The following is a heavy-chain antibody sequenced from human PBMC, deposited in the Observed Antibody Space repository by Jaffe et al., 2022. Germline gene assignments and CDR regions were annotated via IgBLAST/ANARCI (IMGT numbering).Heavy chain of an antibody. CDR1: GYSISSGYY. J-gene: IGHJ4*02. V-gene: IGHV4-38-2*02. Sequence: QVQLQESGPGLVKPSETLSLTCAVSGYSISSGYYWGWIRQPPGKGLEWIGSIYHSGSTYYNPSLKSRVTISVDTSKNQFSLKLSSVTAADTAVYYCARDGNSGSSFWGQGTLVTVSS. D-gene: IGHD1-26*01. CDR3: ARDGNSGSSF. CDR2: IYHSGST.